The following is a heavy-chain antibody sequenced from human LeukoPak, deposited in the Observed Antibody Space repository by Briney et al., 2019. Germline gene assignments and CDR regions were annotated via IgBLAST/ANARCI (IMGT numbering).Heavy chain of an antibody. Sequence: ASVKVSCKTSGYSFTGYYVHWVRQAPGQGLEWMGWINPNSGGTDYAQKFQGRVTTTRDTSMSTTYMELSRLRSDDTAVYYCARAPPDHYDSSGYYGFDYWGQGTLVTVSA. CDR2: INPNSGGT. CDR3: ARAPPDHYDSSGYYGFDY. D-gene: IGHD3-22*01. J-gene: IGHJ4*02. CDR1: GYSFTGYY. V-gene: IGHV1-2*02.